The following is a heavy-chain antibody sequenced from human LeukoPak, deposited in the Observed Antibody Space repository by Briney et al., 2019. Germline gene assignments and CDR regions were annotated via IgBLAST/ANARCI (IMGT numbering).Heavy chain of an antibody. D-gene: IGHD3-3*01. Sequence: GRSLRLSCAASGFTFSSYAMHWVRQAPGKGLEWVAVISYDGSNKYYADSVKGRFTISRDNSKNTLYLQMNSLRAEDTAVYYCARGPPFYDFWSGYPEGGLDYWGQGTLVTVSS. CDR1: GFTFSSYA. CDR3: ARGPPFYDFWSGYPEGGLDY. CDR2: ISYDGSNK. J-gene: IGHJ4*02. V-gene: IGHV3-30-3*01.